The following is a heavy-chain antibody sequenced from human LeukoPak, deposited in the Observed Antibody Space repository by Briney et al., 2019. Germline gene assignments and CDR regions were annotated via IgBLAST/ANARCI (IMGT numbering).Heavy chain of an antibody. D-gene: IGHD2-15*01. Sequence: SQTLSLTCTVSGGSISSGGYYWTWIRQHPGKGLEWIGYIHYSGSTYYNPSLKSRVTISVDTSKNQFSLKLSSMTAADTAVYYCARDGDRSGDSSTTFDIWGQGTMVTVSS. V-gene: IGHV4-31*03. CDR1: GGSISSGGYY. CDR2: IHYSGST. J-gene: IGHJ3*02. CDR3: ARDGDRSGDSSTTFDI.